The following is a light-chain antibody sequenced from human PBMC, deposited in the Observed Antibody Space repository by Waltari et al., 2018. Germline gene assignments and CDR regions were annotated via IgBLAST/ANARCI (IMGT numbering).Light chain of an antibody. CDR2: LNSDGSH. CDR1: SGYGHFA. J-gene: IGLJ3*02. Sequence: QVVLTQSPSASASLGASVKLTCTLSSGYGHFAIAWHHHQPEKGPRYLMKLNSDGSHTKGDGIPDRFSGSSSGAERYLTISSLQSEDEADYYCQTWDTGTYWVFGGGTKLTVL. CDR3: QTWDTGTYWV. V-gene: IGLV4-69*01.